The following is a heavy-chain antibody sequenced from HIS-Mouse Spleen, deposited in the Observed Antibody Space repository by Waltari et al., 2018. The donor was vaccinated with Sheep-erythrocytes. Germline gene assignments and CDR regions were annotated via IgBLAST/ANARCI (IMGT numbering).Heavy chain of an antibody. Sequence: EVQLVESGGGLVKPGGSLRLSCAASGFTFSNAWMSWVRQAPGKGLEWVGRIKSKTDGGKTDDAAPVKGRFTISRDDSKNTLYLQMNSLKTEDTAVYYCTTHAQPNNWNYYSYWGQGTLVTVSS. D-gene: IGHD1-7*01. V-gene: IGHV3-15*01. CDR1: GFTFSNAW. J-gene: IGHJ4*02. CDR2: IKSKTDGGKT. CDR3: TTHAQPNNWNYYSY.